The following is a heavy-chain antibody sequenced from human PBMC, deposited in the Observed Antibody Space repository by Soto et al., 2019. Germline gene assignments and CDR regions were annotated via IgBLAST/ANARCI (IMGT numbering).Heavy chain of an antibody. Sequence: GGSLRLSCAASGFTFSSYAMSWVRQAPGKGLEWVSAIGTAGDTYYPGSVKGRFTISRENAKNSLYLQMNSLRAEDTAVYYCARWGITIFTATYYGMDVWGQGTTVTVSS. CDR1: GFTFSSYA. CDR3: ARWGITIFTATYYGMDV. V-gene: IGHV3-13*01. D-gene: IGHD3-3*01. CDR2: IGTAGDT. J-gene: IGHJ6*02.